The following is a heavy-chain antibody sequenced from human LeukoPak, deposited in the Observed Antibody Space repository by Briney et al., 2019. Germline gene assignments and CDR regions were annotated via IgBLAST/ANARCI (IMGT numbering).Heavy chain of an antibody. Sequence: SETLSLTCAVYGGSFSGYYWSWIRQPPGKGLEWIGEINHSGSTNYNPSLKSRVTISVDTSKNQFSLKLSSVTAADTAVYYCARRKAIRVSYYYMDVWGKGTTVTVSS. CDR3: ARRKAIRVSYYYMDV. CDR2: INHSGST. J-gene: IGHJ6*03. D-gene: IGHD2-2*01. V-gene: IGHV4-34*01. CDR1: GGSFSGYY.